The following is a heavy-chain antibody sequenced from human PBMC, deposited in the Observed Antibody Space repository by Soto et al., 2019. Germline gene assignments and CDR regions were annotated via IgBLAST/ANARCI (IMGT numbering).Heavy chain of an antibody. CDR3: ARDLEGIAARPSVSYGMDV. CDR1: GSTLSSYA. J-gene: IGHJ6*02. Sequence: SVKVSCKATGSTLSSYAISSVRQAPGQGLEWMGGIIPIFGTANYAQKFQGRVTITADESTSTAYMELSSLRSEDTAVYYCARDLEGIAARPSVSYGMDVWGQGTTVTVSS. CDR2: IIPIFGTA. D-gene: IGHD6-6*01. V-gene: IGHV1-69*13.